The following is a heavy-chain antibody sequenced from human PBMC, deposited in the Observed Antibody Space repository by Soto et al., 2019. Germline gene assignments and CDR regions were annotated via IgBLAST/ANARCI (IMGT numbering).Heavy chain of an antibody. J-gene: IGHJ4*02. D-gene: IGHD5-12*01. V-gene: IGHV1-8*01. Sequence: ASVKVSCKASGYTFTSYDINWVRQATGQGLEWMGWMNPNSGNTGYAQKFQGRVTMTRNTSISTAYMELSSLRSEDTAVYYCARGRGIVATTSFDYWGQGTLVTVSS. CDR3: ARGRGIVATTSFDY. CDR1: GYTFTSYD. CDR2: MNPNSGNT.